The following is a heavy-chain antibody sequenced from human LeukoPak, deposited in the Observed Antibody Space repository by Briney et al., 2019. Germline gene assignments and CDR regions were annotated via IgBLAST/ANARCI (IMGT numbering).Heavy chain of an antibody. V-gene: IGHV1-18*04. J-gene: IGHJ5*02. CDR2: ISAYNGNT. D-gene: IGHD6-13*01. CDR3: ALIAAAGYFDP. CDR1: GYTFTSYG. Sequence: ASVKVSFKASGYTFTSYGISWVRQAPGQGLEWMGWISAYNGNTNYAQKLQGRVTMTTDTSTSTAYMELRSLRSDDTAVYYCALIAAAGYFDPWGQGTLVTVSS.